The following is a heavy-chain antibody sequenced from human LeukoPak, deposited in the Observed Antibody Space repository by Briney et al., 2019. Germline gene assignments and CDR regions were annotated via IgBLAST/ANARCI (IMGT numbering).Heavy chain of an antibody. V-gene: IGHV1-2*04. Sequence: ASVKVSCKASGYTFTGYYTHWVRQAPGQGLEWMGWINPNSGGTNYAQKFQGWVTMTRDTSISTAYMELSRLRSDDTAVYYCARDSSGCSSGWYPDYWGQGTLVTVSS. CDR1: GYTFTGYY. D-gene: IGHD6-19*01. J-gene: IGHJ4*02. CDR2: INPNSGGT. CDR3: ARDSSGCSSGWYPDY.